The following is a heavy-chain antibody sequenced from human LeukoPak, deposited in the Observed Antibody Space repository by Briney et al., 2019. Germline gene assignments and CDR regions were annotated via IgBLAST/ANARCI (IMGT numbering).Heavy chain of an antibody. V-gene: IGHV1-24*01. J-gene: IGHJ4*02. D-gene: IGHD1-26*01. CDR2: FDPEDGET. Sequence: GASVKVSCKFSGYTLTELSMHWVRQAPGRGREWMGGFDPEDGETIYAQKFQGRVTMTEDTSTDTAYMELSSLRSEDTAVYYCATCSLSGSYTYWGQGTLVTVSS. CDR3: ATCSLSGSYTY. CDR1: GYTLTELS.